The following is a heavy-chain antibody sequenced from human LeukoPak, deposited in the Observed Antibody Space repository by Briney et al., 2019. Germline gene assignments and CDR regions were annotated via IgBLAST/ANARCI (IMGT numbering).Heavy chain of an antibody. CDR3: AKGGSRGPLDY. D-gene: IGHD2-2*01. J-gene: IGHJ4*02. CDR2: ISSSGSTI. CDR1: GFTFSSYE. Sequence: GGSLRLSCAASGFTFSSYEMNWVRQAPGKGLEWVSYISSSGSTIYYADSVKGRFTISRDNAKNSLYLQMNSLRAEDTAVYYCAKGGSRGPLDYWGQGTLVTVSS. V-gene: IGHV3-48*03.